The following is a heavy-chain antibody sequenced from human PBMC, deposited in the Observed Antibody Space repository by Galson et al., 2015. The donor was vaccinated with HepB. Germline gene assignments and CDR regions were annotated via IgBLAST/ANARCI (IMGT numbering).Heavy chain of an antibody. Sequence: SLRLSCAASGFTFSNAWMSWVRQAPGKGLEWVGRIKSKTDGGTTDYAAPVKGRFTISRDDSKNTLYLQMNSLKTEDTAVYYCTTESWGWLVPDYWGQGTLVTVSS. CDR1: GFTFSNAW. V-gene: IGHV3-15*01. J-gene: IGHJ4*02. CDR3: TTESWGWLVPDY. CDR2: IKSKTDGGTT. D-gene: IGHD6-19*01.